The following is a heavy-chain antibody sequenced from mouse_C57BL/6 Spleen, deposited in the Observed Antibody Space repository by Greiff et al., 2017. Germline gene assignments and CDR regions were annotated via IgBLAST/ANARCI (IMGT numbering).Heavy chain of an antibody. J-gene: IGHJ4*01. CDR2: IYPRSGNT. Sequence: QVQLQQSGAELARPGASVKLSCKASGYTFTSYGITWVKQRTGQGLAWIGEIYPRSGNTYYNEKFKGKATLTADKSSSTAYMELRSLTSEDSAVYCGAQGENWSPYAMDYWGQGTSVTVSS. V-gene: IGHV1-81*01. D-gene: IGHD4-1*01. CDR3: AQGENWSPYAMDY. CDR1: GYTFTSYG.